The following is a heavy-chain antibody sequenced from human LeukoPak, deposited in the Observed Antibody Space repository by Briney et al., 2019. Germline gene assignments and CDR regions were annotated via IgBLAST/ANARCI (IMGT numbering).Heavy chain of an antibody. CDR3: ARGQGYSGYDYPLDY. CDR1: GFTFVDYA. Sequence: PGGSLRLSCAASGFTFVDYAMHWVRQAPGKGLEWVAVIWYDGSNKYYADSVKGRFTISRDNSKNTLYLQMNSLRAEDTAVYYCARGQGYSGYDYPLDYWGQGTLVTVSS. CDR2: IWYDGSNK. V-gene: IGHV3-33*08. J-gene: IGHJ4*02. D-gene: IGHD5-12*01.